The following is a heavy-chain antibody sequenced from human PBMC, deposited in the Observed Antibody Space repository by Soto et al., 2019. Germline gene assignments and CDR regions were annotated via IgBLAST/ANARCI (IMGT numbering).Heavy chain of an antibody. J-gene: IGHJ5*02. Sequence: QITLKESGPTLVKPTQTLTLTCTFSGFSLSTSGVGVGWIRQPPGKALEWLALIYWDDDKRYSPSLKSRLTITKDTSKTQVVRTMTNMDPVDTASYYCAHSRTGMFWFDPWGQGTLVTVSS. CDR1: GFSLSTSGVG. CDR2: IYWDDDK. V-gene: IGHV2-5*02. CDR3: AHSRTGMFWFDP. D-gene: IGHD3-9*01.